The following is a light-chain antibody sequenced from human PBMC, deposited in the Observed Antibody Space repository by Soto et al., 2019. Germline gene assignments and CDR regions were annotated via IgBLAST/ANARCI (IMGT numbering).Light chain of an antibody. CDR2: DVS. CDR3: TSYTGSSSGVV. V-gene: IGLV2-14*01. Sequence: QSALTQPASVSGSPGQSITISCTGTSSDVGGYNYVSWYQQHPGKAPKLMIYDVSNRPSGVSNRFSGSKSGNTASLTISGIQAEDEADYYCTSYTGSSSGVVFGGGTKLTVL. CDR1: SSDVGGYNY. J-gene: IGLJ2*01.